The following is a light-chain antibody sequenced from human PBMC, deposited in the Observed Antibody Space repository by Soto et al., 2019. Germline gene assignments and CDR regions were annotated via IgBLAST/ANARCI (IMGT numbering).Light chain of an antibody. CDR1: SSDVWSFNF. CDR2: EVT. CDR3: CSDAGSSSYV. Sequence: QSVLTQPASVSGSLGQSITISCTRPSSDVWSFNFVSWYRQHPDKAPQVLIYEVTKRPPGVSNRFSGSKSGNTASLTISGLQADDEADYYCCSDAGSSSYVFGTGTKVTVL. J-gene: IGLJ1*01. V-gene: IGLV2-23*02.